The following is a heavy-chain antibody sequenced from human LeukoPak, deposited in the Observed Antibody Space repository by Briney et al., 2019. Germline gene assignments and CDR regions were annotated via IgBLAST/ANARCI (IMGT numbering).Heavy chain of an antibody. D-gene: IGHD5-18*01. CDR2: ISYDGTNK. V-gene: IGHV3-30-3*01. CDR1: GFTFSNYA. CDR3: ARDNGYSQGYFDY. Sequence: PGGSLRLSCAASGFTFSNYAIHWVRQAPGKGLEWVAVISYDGTNKYYADSVKGRFTISRDNSKNTLYLQMNNLRAEDTAVYYCARDNGYSQGYFDYWGQGTLVTVSS. J-gene: IGHJ4*02.